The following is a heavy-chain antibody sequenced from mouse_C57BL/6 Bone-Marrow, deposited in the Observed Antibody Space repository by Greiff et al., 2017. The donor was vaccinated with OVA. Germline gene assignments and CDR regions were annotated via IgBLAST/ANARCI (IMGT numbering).Heavy chain of an antibody. CDR1: GYTFTEYT. V-gene: IGHV1-62-2*01. CDR2: FYPGSGSI. J-gene: IGHJ3*01. D-gene: IGHD1-1*01. Sequence: QVHVKQSGAELVKPGASVKLSCKASGYTFTEYTIHWVKQRSGQGLEWIGWFYPGSGSIKYNEKFKDKATLTADKSSSTVYMELSRLTSEDSAVYFCARHGHYYGSSYAWFAYWGQGTLVTVSA. CDR3: ARHGHYYGSSYAWFAY.